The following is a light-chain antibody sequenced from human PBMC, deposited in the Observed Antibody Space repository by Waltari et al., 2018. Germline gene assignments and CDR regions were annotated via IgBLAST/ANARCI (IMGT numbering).Light chain of an antibody. CDR2: EAS. Sequence: EIVLTQSPATKSLSPGESTSLSSSACMSVSFFLGWYQPERGQVHWLLSYEASNTATRIPARFSCSWSRTDSTLTISSLEPEDFAVYYCQQRSGWPPLFTFGPGTKVDV. CDR1: MSVSFF. J-gene: IGKJ3*01. CDR3: QQRSGWPPLFT. V-gene: IGKV3-11*01.